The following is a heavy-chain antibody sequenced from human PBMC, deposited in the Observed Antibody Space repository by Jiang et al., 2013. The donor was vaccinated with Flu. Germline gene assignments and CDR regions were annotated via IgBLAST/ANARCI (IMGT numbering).Heavy chain of an antibody. CDR3: AREVSPTNF. CDR2: INPYNDDT. D-gene: IGHD5/OR15-5a*01. V-gene: IGHV1-2*02. Sequence: GAEVKKPGASVKLSCKASGYTFTGFYIHWVRQAPGQGLEWMGWINPYNDDTRYSQKFQGRVTMTRNTSISTAYMELARLVSDDTAVYYCAREVSPTNFWGQGTLITVSS. J-gene: IGHJ4*02. CDR1: GYTFTGFY.